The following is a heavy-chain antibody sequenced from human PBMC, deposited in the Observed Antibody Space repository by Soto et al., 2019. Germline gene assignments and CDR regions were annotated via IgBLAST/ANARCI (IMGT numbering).Heavy chain of an antibody. CDR1: GYSFTSYW. CDR2: IYPGDSDT. V-gene: IGHV5-51*01. Sequence: GEPLKISCKGSGYSFTSYWIGWVRQMPGKGLEWMGIIYPGDSDTRYSPSFQGQVTISADKSISTAYLQWSSLKASDTAMYYCARQMSYNWNFYYGMDVWGQGTTVTISS. D-gene: IGHD1-20*01. J-gene: IGHJ6*02. CDR3: ARQMSYNWNFYYGMDV.